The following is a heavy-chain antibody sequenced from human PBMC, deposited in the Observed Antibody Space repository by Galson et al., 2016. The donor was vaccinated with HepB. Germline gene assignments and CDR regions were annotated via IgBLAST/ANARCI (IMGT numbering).Heavy chain of an antibody. Sequence: SLRLSCAGSGFTFSTYDMHWVRQTPGKGLEWVSGIGTAGDTYYPGSVQGRFTSSRENANNSVYLHMNSLRAGDTAVYYCTRGAHYGDYNMDVWGKGTTVIVSS. CDR3: TRGAHYGDYNMDV. CDR1: GFTFSTYD. CDR2: IGTAGDT. J-gene: IGHJ6*04. D-gene: IGHD4-17*01. V-gene: IGHV3-13*01.